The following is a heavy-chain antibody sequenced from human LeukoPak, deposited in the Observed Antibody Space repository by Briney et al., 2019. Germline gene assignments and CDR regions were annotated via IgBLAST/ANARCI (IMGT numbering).Heavy chain of an antibody. Sequence: PGGSLRLSCAASGLTFSNYAMTWVRQAPGKGLEWVSSILASGSSTYYADSVKGRFTISRDNSYNTLYLQMSSLRAEDRAVYYCAMSGYYDSSGFDWGQGTLVTVSS. CDR3: AMSGYYDSSGFD. V-gene: IGHV3-23*01. CDR1: GLTFSNYA. D-gene: IGHD3-22*01. CDR2: ILASGSST. J-gene: IGHJ4*02.